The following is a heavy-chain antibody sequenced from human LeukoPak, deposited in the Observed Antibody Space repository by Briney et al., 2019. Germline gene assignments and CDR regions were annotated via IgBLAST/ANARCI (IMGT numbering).Heavy chain of an antibody. Sequence: GGSLRLSCAASGFTFSSYAIHWFRQAPGKGLEWVAVISYDGSNKYYSDSVKGRFTISRDNAKNSLYLQMNSLRVEDTAVYYCARPYCSGGSCYSTFDIWGQGTVVTVSS. CDR2: ISYDGSNK. D-gene: IGHD2-15*01. J-gene: IGHJ3*02. V-gene: IGHV3-30*04. CDR1: GFTFSSYA. CDR3: ARPYCSGGSCYSTFDI.